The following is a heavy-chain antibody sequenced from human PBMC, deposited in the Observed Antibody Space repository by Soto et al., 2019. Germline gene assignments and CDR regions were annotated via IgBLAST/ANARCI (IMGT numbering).Heavy chain of an antibody. D-gene: IGHD5-18*01. CDR2: ISAYNGNT. CDR3: AREPTTEQLWLHYYGMDV. V-gene: IGHV1-18*01. J-gene: IGHJ6*02. Sequence: QVQLVQSGAEVKKPGASVKVSCKATGYTFSNYGISWVRHAPGQGLEWMGWISAYNGNTNYAQKLQGRVTMTTDTSTSTAYMELRSLTSDDTAVYYCAREPTTEQLWLHYYGMDVWGQGTTVTVSS. CDR1: GYTFSNYG.